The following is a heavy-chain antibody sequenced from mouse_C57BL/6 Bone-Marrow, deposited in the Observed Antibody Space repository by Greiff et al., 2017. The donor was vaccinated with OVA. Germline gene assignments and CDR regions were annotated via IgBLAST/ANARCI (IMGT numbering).Heavy chain of an antibody. CDR2: IYPGDGDT. J-gene: IGHJ2*01. CDR1: GYAFSSYW. V-gene: IGHV1-80*01. Sequence: VQLKESGAELVKPGASVKISCKASGYAFSSYWMNWVKQRPGKGLEWIGQIYPGDGDTNYNGKFKGKATLTADKSSSTAYMQLSSLTSEDSAVYFCARSTTVVATSTYFDYWGQGTTLTVSS. D-gene: IGHD1-1*01. CDR3: ARSTTVVATSTYFDY.